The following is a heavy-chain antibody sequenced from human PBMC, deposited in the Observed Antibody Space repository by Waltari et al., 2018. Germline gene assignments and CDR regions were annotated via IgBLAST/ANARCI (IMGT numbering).Heavy chain of an antibody. V-gene: IGHV3-30*04. CDR2: NAYDGGNI. CDR1: GFTFSSYA. CDR3: ARESMGGDGYNSDY. J-gene: IGHJ4*02. Sequence: QVQLVASGGGVVQPGRSLRLSCAASGFTFSSYAMPWVRQAPGKGLEWVAGNAYDGGNIYYADSVKGRFTISRDNSKNTLYLQMNSVRAEDTAVYYWARESMGGDGYNSDYWGQGTLVTGSS. D-gene: IGHD3-16*01.